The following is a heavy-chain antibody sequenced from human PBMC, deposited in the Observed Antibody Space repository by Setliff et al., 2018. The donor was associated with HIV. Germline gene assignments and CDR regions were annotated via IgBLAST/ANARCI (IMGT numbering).Heavy chain of an antibody. CDR1: GFLVTGYN. CDR3: VRPRVFDSFDV. Sequence: ASVKVSCKALGFLVTGYNVHWVRQAPGHGPEWLGRINPNNGGTNYAQKFQGRVTMFLDTSTSTVYLELKALTSDDTAVYYCVRPRVFDSFDVWGPGTMVTVSS. J-gene: IGHJ3*01. CDR2: INPNNGGT. V-gene: IGHV1-2*06.